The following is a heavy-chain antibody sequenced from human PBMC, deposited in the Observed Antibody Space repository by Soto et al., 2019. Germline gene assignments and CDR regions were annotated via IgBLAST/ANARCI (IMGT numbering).Heavy chain of an antibody. Sequence: ASVKVSCKASGYTFTGYYMHWVRQAPGQGLEWMGWINPSSGGTNYAQKFQGRVTMTRDTSISTAYMELSRLRSDDTAVYYCARIVGATYYYYYGMDVWGQGTTVTVSS. CDR2: INPSSGGT. CDR3: ARIVGATYYYYYGMDV. D-gene: IGHD1-26*01. CDR1: GYTFTGYY. V-gene: IGHV1-2*02. J-gene: IGHJ6*02.